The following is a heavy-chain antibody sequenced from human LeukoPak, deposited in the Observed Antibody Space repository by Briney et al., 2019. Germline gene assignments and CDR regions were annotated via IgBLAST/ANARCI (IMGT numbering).Heavy chain of an antibody. CDR3: ARERAYSYGSFDY. CDR2: ISSSSTYR. CDR1: GFTFSDYS. D-gene: IGHD5-18*01. V-gene: IGHV3-11*05. Sequence: GGSLRLSCAASGFTFSDYSMSWIRQAPGKGLERVSYISSSSTYRNYADSVKGRFTISRDNAKNSLYLQMNSLRAEDTAVYYCARERAYSYGSFDYWGQGTLVTVSS. J-gene: IGHJ4*02.